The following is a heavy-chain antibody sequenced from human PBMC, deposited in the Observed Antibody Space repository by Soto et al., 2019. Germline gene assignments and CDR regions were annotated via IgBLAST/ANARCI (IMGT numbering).Heavy chain of an antibody. V-gene: IGHV1-46*01. Sequence: QVQLMQSGTEVKEPGASVNLSCKASGYTFSSSYIHWVRLAPGQGLEWMGIMNPIGDRTNYAQNFQSRVTMTRYTATSTVYMELSSLPFEDTAVYYCARGRGYSGDDLQEDGFDIWGQGTIVTVS. D-gene: IGHD5-12*01. CDR1: GYTFSSSY. J-gene: IGHJ3*02. CDR2: MNPIGDRT. CDR3: ARGRGYSGDDLQEDGFDI.